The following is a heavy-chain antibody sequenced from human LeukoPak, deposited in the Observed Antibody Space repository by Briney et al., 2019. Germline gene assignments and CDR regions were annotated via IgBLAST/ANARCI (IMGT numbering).Heavy chain of an antibody. CDR2: ISAYNGNT. D-gene: IGHD5-12*01. CDR1: RYSFSDYA. Sequence: ASVKVSCKASRYSFSDYAIHWVRQAPGQGLEWMGWISAYNGNTNYAQKLQGRVTMTTDTSTSTAYMELRSLRSDDTAVYYCARGKWLKENDYWGQGTLVTVSS. CDR3: ARGKWLKENDY. J-gene: IGHJ4*02. V-gene: IGHV1-18*01.